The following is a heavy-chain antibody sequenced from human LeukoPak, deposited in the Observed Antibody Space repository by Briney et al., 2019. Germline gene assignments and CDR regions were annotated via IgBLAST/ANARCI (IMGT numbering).Heavy chain of an antibody. J-gene: IGHJ6*02. D-gene: IGHD4-23*01. CDR1: GFTFSFYS. CDR2: ISSDSRYI. Sequence: GGSLRLSCAASGFTFSFYSMNWVRQAPGKGLEWVSSISSDSRYIYCADSVKGRFTISRDNAKNSLYLQMNSLRAEDTAVYYCATDYAGNSLWYYYGLGIWGQGTTVTVSS. CDR3: ATDYAGNSLWYYYGLGI. V-gene: IGHV3-21*01.